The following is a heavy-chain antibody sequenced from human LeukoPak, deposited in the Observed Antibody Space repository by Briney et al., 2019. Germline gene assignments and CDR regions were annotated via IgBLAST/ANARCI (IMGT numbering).Heavy chain of an antibody. J-gene: IGHJ4*02. CDR2: ISYDGSNK. Sequence: PGRSLRLSCAASGFTFSSYGMHWVRQAPGKGLEWVAVISYDGSNKYYADSVKGRFTISRDNSKNTLYLQMNSLRAEDTAVYYCASPTPGEIIAAAFDYWGQGTLVTVSS. CDR3: ASPTPGEIIAAAFDY. D-gene: IGHD6-13*01. CDR1: GFTFSSYG. V-gene: IGHV3-30*03.